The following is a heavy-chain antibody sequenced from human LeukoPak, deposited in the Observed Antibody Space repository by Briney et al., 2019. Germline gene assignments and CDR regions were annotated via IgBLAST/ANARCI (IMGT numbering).Heavy chain of an antibody. CDR3: ARGGSSGWYLYHYYGMDV. J-gene: IGHJ6*02. Sequence: PSETLSLTCAVYGGSFSGYYWSWIRQPPGKGLEWIGEINHSGSTNYNPSLKSRVTISVDTSKNQFSLKLSSVTAADTAVYYCARGGSSGWYLYHYYGMDVWGQGTTVTVSS. CDR1: GGSFSGYY. CDR2: INHSGST. V-gene: IGHV4-34*01. D-gene: IGHD6-19*01.